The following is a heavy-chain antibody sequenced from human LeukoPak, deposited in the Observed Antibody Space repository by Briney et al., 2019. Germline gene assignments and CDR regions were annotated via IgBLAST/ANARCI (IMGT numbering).Heavy chain of an antibody. CDR3: ARSYNIGWYYFDC. Sequence: GGSLLHSCAAPGFPFSSYAMSWGRQAPGKGLERVSSISYTGGSTYYVDSVKGRFTVSRDNSKNTLFVQMNSLRAEETAVYYCARSYNIGWYYFDCWGQGTLVTVSS. D-gene: IGHD6-19*01. CDR2: ISYTGGST. J-gene: IGHJ4*02. CDR1: GFPFSSYA. V-gene: IGHV3-23*01.